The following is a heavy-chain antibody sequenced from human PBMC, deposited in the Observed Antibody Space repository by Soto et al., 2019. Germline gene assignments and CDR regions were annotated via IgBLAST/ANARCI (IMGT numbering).Heavy chain of an antibody. CDR1: GGSFSGYY. CDR2: INHSGST. Sequence: SETLSLTCTVSGGSFSGYYWSWIRQPPGKGLEWIGEINHSGSTNYNPSLKSRVTISVDTSKNQFSLKLSSVTAADTAVYYCARRRGYCSSTSCYGSWFDPWGQGTLVTVSS. D-gene: IGHD2-2*01. J-gene: IGHJ5*02. CDR3: ARRRGYCSSTSCYGSWFDP. V-gene: IGHV4-34*01.